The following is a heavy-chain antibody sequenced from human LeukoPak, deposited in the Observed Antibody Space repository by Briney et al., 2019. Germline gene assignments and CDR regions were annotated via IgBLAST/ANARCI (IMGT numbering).Heavy chain of an antibody. CDR1: GFTFSSYG. CDR3: AKGFSYYYDSGYDPDSY. V-gene: IGHV3-30*18. D-gene: IGHD3-22*01. Sequence: PGRPLRLSCAASGFTFSSYGMHWVRQAPRKGLEGVAIISYDGSNKYYADSVKGRFTISRDNSKNTLYLQMNSLRAEDTAVYYCAKGFSYYYDSGYDPDSYWGQGTLVTVSS. CDR2: ISYDGSNK. J-gene: IGHJ4*02.